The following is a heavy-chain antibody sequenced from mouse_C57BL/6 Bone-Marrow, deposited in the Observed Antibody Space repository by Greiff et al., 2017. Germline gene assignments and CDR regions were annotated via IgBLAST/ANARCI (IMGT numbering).Heavy chain of an antibody. J-gene: IGHJ4*01. Sequence: EVQLVESGGGLVQPKGSLKLSCAASGFSFNTYAMNWVRQAPGKGLEWVARIRSKSNNYATYYADSVKDRFTISRDDSESMLYLQMNNLKTEDTAMYYCVRHESPGPPYYAMDYWGQGTSVTVSS. V-gene: IGHV10-1*01. CDR3: VRHESPGPPYYAMDY. CDR1: GFSFNTYA. D-gene: IGHD3-1*01. CDR2: IRSKSNNYAT.